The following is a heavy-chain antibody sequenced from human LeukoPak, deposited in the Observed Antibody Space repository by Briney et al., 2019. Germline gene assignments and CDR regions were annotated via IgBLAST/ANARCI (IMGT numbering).Heavy chain of an antibody. CDR2: IYYSGST. Sequence: PSETLSLTCTVSGGSISSYYWSWIRQPPGKGLEWIGYIYYSGSTNYNPSLKSRVTISVDTSKNQFSLKLSSVTAADTAVYYCARDCGGDSYHFDYWGQGTLVTVSS. CDR1: GGSISSYY. V-gene: IGHV4-59*01. D-gene: IGHD2-21*02. J-gene: IGHJ4*02. CDR3: ARDCGGDSYHFDY.